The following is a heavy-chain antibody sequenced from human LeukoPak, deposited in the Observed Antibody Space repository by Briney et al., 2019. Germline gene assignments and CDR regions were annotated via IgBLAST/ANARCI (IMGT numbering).Heavy chain of an antibody. CDR1: GFTFSSYA. Sequence: PGRSLRPSCAASGFTFSSYAMHWVRQAPGKGLEWVAVMSYDGSNKYYADSVKGRFTISRDNSKNTLFLQMNSLRAEDTAVYYCAKDLRRSGQQPTDAFDIWGQGTMVTVSS. CDR2: MSYDGSNK. J-gene: IGHJ3*02. V-gene: IGHV3-30*18. CDR3: AKDLRRSGQQPTDAFDI. D-gene: IGHD6-13*01.